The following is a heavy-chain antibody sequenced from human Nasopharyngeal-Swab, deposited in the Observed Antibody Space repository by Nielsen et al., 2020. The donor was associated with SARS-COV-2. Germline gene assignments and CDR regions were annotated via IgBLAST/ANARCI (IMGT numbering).Heavy chain of an antibody. V-gene: IGHV3-9*01. D-gene: IGHD3-3*01. J-gene: IGHJ3*02. CDR2: ISWNSGSI. Sequence: SLKISCAASGFTFDDYAMHWVRQAPGKGLEWVSGISWNSGSIGYADSVKGRFTISRDNAKNSLYLQMNSLRAEDTALYYCARGYFYDFWSGYYAFDIWGQGTMVTVSS. CDR3: ARGYFYDFWSGYYAFDI. CDR1: GFTFDDYA.